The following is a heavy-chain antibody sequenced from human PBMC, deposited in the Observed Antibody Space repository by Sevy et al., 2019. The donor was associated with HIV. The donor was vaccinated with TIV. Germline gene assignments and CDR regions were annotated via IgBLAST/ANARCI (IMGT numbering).Heavy chain of an antibody. CDR2: IRSKAYGGTT. V-gene: IGHV3-49*04. Sequence: GGSLRLSCTASGFTFGDYAMSWVRQAPGKGLEWVGFIRSKAYGGTTEYAASVKGRFTISRDDSKSIAYLQMNSLKTEDTAVYYCTRDLGYCSSTSRYTNDYWGQGTLVTVSS. J-gene: IGHJ4*02. D-gene: IGHD2-2*02. CDR3: TRDLGYCSSTSRYTNDY. CDR1: GFTFGDYA.